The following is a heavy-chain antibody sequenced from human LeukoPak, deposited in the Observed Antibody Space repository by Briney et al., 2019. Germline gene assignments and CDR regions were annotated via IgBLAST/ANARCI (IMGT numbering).Heavy chain of an antibody. CDR2: INHSGST. D-gene: IGHD3-3*01. CDR1: DGTFSGYY. V-gene: IGHV4-34*01. J-gene: IGHJ5*02. Sequence: SETLSLTCAVSDGTFSGYYWTWIRQPPGKGLEWIGEINHSGSTNYNPSLKSRVTMSVDTSKNQFSLKLSSVTAADTAVYYCARTTLNYDFWSGYTDNWFDPWGQGTLVTVSS. CDR3: ARTTLNYDFWSGYTDNWFDP.